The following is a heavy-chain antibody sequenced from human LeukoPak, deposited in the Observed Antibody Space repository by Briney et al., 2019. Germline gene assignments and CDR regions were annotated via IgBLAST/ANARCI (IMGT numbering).Heavy chain of an antibody. CDR3: AKDVRGYT. Sequence: PGGSLRLSCAASGFTFDDYKMHWVRQAPGKGLEWVCLISRDGDRTNYVYSVKGRFTISRDITKNSLYLNMNSLRSEDTGIYDFAKDVRGYTWGQGTLVTVSS. CDR2: ISRDGDRT. J-gene: IGHJ4*02. D-gene: IGHD5-12*01. CDR1: GFTFDDYK. V-gene: IGHV3-43*01.